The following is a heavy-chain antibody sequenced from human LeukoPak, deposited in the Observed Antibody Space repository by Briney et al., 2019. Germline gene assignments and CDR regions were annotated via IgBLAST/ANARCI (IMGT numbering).Heavy chain of an antibody. CDR2: ISAYNGKT. V-gene: IGHV1-18*01. CDR3: ARDGLAVYSGDI. J-gene: IGHJ3*02. D-gene: IGHD2-15*01. Sequence: GASVKVSCKASGYTITNYGITWVRQAPGQGLEWMGWISAYNGKTNYAQKLQGRVTMTTDTSTSTAYMELRSLRSDDTAVYYCARDGLAVYSGDIWGQGTLVSVSS. CDR1: GYTITNYG.